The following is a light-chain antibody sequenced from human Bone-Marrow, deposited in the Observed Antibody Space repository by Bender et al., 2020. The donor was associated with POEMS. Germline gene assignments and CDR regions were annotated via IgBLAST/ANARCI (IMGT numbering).Light chain of an antibody. V-gene: IGLV1-47*01. CDR1: SSNIGTHD. CDR2: RNV. CDR3: AAWDDSLSGFYV. Sequence: QSVLTQPPSVSAPPGQRVTISCSGSSSNIGTHDVYWYRQLPGTAPKLLIHRNVQRPSGVPARFSGSKSGTSASLAISGLRSEDEADYYCAAWDDSLSGFYVFGSGTKVTVL. J-gene: IGLJ1*01.